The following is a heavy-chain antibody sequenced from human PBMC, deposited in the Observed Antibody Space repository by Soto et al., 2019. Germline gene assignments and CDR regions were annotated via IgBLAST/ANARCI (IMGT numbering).Heavy chain of an antibody. V-gene: IGHV3-23*01. J-gene: IGHJ4*02. CDR3: SKECRPDSSGHPNDY. Sequence: GGSLRISCAASGFTFCSSAMSWVRQAPGKELEWVSTISGSGGSTYYADSVKGRFTISRGNSKNTLFLQMNSLRAEDTALYYCSKECRPDSSGHPNDYWGQGTLVTVSS. CDR1: GFTFCSSA. D-gene: IGHD3-22*01. CDR2: ISGSGGST.